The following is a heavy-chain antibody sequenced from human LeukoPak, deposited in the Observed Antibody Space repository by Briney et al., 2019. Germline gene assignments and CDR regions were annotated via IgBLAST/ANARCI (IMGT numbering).Heavy chain of an antibody. J-gene: IGHJ4*02. V-gene: IGHV1-69*05. D-gene: IGHD2-2*01. CDR1: GGTFSSYA. CDR2: IIPIFGTA. CDR3: ALYCSSTSCPYYFDY. Sequence: SVKVSCKASGGTFSSYAISWVRQAPGQGLEWMGRIIPIFGTANYAQKFQGRVTVTTDESTSTAYMELSSLRSEDTAVYYCALYCSSTSCPYYFDYWGQGTLVTVSS.